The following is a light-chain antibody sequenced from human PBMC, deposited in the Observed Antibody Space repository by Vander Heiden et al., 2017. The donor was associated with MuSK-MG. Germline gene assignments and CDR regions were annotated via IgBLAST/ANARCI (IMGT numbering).Light chain of an antibody. CDR1: ALPKHY. J-gene: IGLJ3*02. CDR3: QSADSSGTYRGV. Sequence: SYELTQPPSVSVSPGQTARITCSGDALPKHYAYWYQQKPGQAPGLVIYKDSERPSGIPERFSGSSSGTTVTLTISGVQAEDEADDYCQSADSSGTYRGVFGGGTKLTVL. CDR2: KDS. V-gene: IGLV3-25*03.